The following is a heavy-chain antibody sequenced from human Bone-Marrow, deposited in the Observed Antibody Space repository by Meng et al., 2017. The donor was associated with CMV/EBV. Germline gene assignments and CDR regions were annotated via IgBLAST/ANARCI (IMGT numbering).Heavy chain of an antibody. CDR2: MANDGSFQ. Sequence: GGSLRLSCAASGFTFSSYAMSWVRQAPGKGLEWVALMANDGSFQHYADSVKGRFTISRDNSKNMVFLQMNSLRPEDTALYYCVNEQRQLKRAFDDWGQGTRVTVSS. D-gene: IGHD1-1*01. CDR3: VNEQRQLKRAFDD. J-gene: IGHJ4*02. CDR1: GFTFSSYA. V-gene: IGHV3-30*18.